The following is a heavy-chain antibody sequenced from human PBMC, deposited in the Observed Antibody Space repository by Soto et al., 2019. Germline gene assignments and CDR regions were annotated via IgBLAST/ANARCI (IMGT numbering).Heavy chain of an antibody. CDR3: AKVSRKGSAIDFDY. CDR1: GYTFSNYD. Sequence: QVQLVQSGAELKKPGASVKVSCKASGYTFSNYDMNWVRQATGQGPEWIGWVNPNNGDTGYAQKFKGRVTLTTDIYTHTAYMELTSLRSEDTAIYYCAKVSRKGSAIDFDYWGQGTLITVSS. CDR2: VNPNNGDT. J-gene: IGHJ4*02. V-gene: IGHV1-8*01. D-gene: IGHD3-10*01.